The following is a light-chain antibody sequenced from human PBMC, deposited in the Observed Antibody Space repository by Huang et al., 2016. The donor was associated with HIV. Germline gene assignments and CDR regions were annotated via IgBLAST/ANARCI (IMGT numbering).Light chain of an antibody. CDR1: QSIDGY. Sequence: IQMTQSPSSLSASVGDRVTSTCRASQSIDGYLNWYQQKPGKAPKLLISSASTLHTGVAPRFSGSGSGTDYTLIIDNLQPDDLATYFCQQSYSTLITFGQGSRLDTK. CDR2: SAS. V-gene: IGKV1-39*01. CDR3: QQSYSTLIT. J-gene: IGKJ5*01.